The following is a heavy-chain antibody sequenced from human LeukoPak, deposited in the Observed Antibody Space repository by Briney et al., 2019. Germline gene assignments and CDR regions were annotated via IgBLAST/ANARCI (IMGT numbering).Heavy chain of an antibody. V-gene: IGHV3-23*01. CDR3: AKAPPVYSSTWFRCYFDF. D-gene: IGHD6-13*01. CDR1: GFTFSSHV. J-gene: IGHJ4*02. CDR2: IIGSGGST. Sequence: GGSLRLSCAASGFTFSSHVMTWVRQAPGKGLEWASVIIGSGGSTYYADSVKGRFTISKDNDKNTLYLQMSSLRAEETALYHCAKAPPVYSSTWFRCYFDFWGQGTLVTVSS.